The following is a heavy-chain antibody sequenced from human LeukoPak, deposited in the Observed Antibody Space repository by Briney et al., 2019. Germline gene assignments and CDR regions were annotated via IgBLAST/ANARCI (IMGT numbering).Heavy chain of an antibody. CDR1: GFTFCSYT. CDR3: AREREWYFDL. J-gene: IGHJ2*01. Sequence: GGSLRLSCAASGFTFCSYTMTWVRQAPGKGLEWVSVISGSGGSTYYADSVKGRFTISRDNSKNTVYLQMNSLRVDDTAVYHCAREREWYFDLWGRGTLVIVSS. V-gene: IGHV3-23*01. D-gene: IGHD1-26*01. CDR2: ISGSGGST.